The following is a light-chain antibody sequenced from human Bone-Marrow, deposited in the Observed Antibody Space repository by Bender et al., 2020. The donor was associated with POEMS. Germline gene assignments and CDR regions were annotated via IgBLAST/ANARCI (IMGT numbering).Light chain of an antibody. CDR2: EDD. V-gene: IGLV6-57*01. CDR3: QSYDTSSQV. CDR1: SGSIASDY. Sequence: NFMLTQPHSLSESPGKTITISCTRSSGSIASDYVQWYQQRPGSPPTTVIFEDDQRPSVVPGRFSGSIDSSSNSASLTISGLKTEDEADYYCQSYDTSSQVFGGGTKLTVL. J-gene: IGLJ3*02.